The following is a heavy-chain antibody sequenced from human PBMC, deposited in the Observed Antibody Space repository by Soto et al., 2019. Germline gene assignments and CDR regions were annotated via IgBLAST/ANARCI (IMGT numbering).Heavy chain of an antibody. V-gene: IGHV3-30-3*01. J-gene: IGHJ4*02. CDR1: GFTFSSYA. CDR2: ISYDGSNK. D-gene: IGHD6-6*01. CDR3: ARDLGYSSSSYLDY. Sequence: GGSLRLSCAASGFTFSSYAMHWVRQAPGKGLEWVAVISYDGSNKYYADSVKGRFTISRDNSKNTLYLQMNSLRAEDTAVYYCARDLGYSSSSYLDYWGQGTLVTVSS.